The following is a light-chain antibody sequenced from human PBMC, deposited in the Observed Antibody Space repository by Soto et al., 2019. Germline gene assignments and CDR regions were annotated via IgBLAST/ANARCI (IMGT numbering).Light chain of an antibody. Sequence: EIVMTQSPATMSVSPGERATLSCRACQSVSSNLTSYQQKPGQAPRLLIYAASTRAPGIPARYSGSGSGTEFTLTISSLQSEDFAVYYCQQYNNWPRLTFGGGTKVDIK. V-gene: IGKV3-15*01. CDR1: QSVSSN. CDR2: AAS. J-gene: IGKJ4*01. CDR3: QQYNNWPRLT.